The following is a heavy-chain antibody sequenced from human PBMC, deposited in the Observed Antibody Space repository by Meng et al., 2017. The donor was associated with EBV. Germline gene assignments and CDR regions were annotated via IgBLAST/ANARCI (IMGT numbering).Heavy chain of an antibody. CDR1: GYTLSSNV. D-gene: IGHD2-15*01. CDR3: ARRGGVADWFDP. CDR2: INAGNGNT. Sequence: VRSGVGVQKAGDSVDVSRKASGYTLSSNVMHWVRQAPGQRLEWMGWINAGNGNTKYSQKFQGRVTITRDTSASTAYMELSSLRSEDTAVYYCARRGGVADWFDPWGQGTLVTVFS. V-gene: IGHV1-3*01. J-gene: IGHJ5*02.